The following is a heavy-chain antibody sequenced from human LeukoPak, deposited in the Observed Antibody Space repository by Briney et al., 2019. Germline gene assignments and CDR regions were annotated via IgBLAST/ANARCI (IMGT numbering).Heavy chain of an antibody. Sequence: GASVKVSCKASGYTFTSYYMHWVRQAPGQGLEWMGIINPSGGSTSYAQKFQGRVTMTRDTSTSTVYMELSSLRSEDTAVYYCARERQGELPRLGYFDYWGQGTPVTVSS. CDR1: GYTFTSYY. CDR3: ARERQGELPRLGYFDY. J-gene: IGHJ4*02. CDR2: INPSGGST. D-gene: IGHD1-26*01. V-gene: IGHV1-46*01.